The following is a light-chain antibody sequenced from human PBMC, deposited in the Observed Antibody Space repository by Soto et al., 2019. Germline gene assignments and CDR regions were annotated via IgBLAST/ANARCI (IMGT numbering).Light chain of an antibody. CDR3: QQYNNWPFS. CDR2: DVS. Sequence: EIVMTPSPDTLSVSPGERATLTCRAGQGVTTNFAWYQQKSGQSPRLLIYDVSIRATGVPARFSATGSETDFTLTISGLQSGDSAVYFCQQYNNWPFSFGQGTKVDIK. V-gene: IGKV3-15*01. CDR1: QGVTTN. J-gene: IGKJ1*01.